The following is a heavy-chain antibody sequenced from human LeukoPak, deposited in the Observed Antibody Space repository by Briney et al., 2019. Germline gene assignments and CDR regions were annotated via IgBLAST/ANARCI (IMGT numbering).Heavy chain of an antibody. CDR2: ISGSGGST. V-gene: IGHV3-23*01. CDR3: ARDSYSSGWYFDY. D-gene: IGHD6-19*01. J-gene: IGHJ4*02. CDR1: GFTFSTYG. Sequence: GGSPRLSCAASGFTFSTYGMNWVRQAPGKGLEWVSTISGSGGSTYYADSVKGRFTISRDNSKNTLYLQMNSLRAEDTAVYYCARDSYSSGWYFDYWGQGTLVTVSS.